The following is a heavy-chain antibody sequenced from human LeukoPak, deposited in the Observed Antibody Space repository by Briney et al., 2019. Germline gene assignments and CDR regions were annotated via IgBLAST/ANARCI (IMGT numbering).Heavy chain of an antibody. CDR3: ASSGSYRFDY. V-gene: IGHV3-48*02. Sequence: GGSLRLSCAASGFTFSSYWMSWVRQAPGKALEWVSYVTSGSSTMYYADSVKGRFTISRDNAKNSLYLQMNSLRDEDTAMYYCASSGSYRFDYWGQGTLVTVSS. CDR2: VTSGSSTM. J-gene: IGHJ4*02. CDR1: GFTFSSYW. D-gene: IGHD1-26*01.